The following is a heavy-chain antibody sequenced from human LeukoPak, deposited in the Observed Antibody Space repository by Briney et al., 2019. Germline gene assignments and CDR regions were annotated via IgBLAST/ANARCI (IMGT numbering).Heavy chain of an antibody. CDR1: GYTFTSYY. CDR2: INPSGGST. CDR3: ATAPGHSSGWYSSAYYFDY. J-gene: IGHJ4*02. Sequence: ASVKVSCKASGYTFTSYYMHWVRQAPGQGLEWMGIINPSGGSTSYAQKFQGRVTMTRDMSTSTVYMELSSLRSDDTAVYYCATAPGHSSGWYSSAYYFDYWGQGTLVTVSS. V-gene: IGHV1-46*01. D-gene: IGHD6-19*01.